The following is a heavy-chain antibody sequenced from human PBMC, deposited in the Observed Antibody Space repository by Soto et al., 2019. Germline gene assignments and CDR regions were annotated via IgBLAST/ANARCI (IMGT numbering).Heavy chain of an antibody. CDR2: ISASGVST. CDR1: GFSFSSYA. CDR3: GSQGGVTDY. V-gene: IGHV3-23*01. J-gene: IGHJ4*02. Sequence: EVQLLEFGGGLVQPGGSLRLSCSASGFSFSSYAMGWVRQAPGKGLEWVSTISASGVSTYHADSVQGRFTVSRDNSKNSLYLQMNSLRAEDTAVYYCGSQGGVTDYWGQGTLVTVSS. D-gene: IGHD3-16*01.